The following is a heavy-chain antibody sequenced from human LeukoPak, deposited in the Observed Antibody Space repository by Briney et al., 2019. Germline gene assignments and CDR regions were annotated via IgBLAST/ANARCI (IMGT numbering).Heavy chain of an antibody. V-gene: IGHV3-23*01. J-gene: IGHJ4*02. Sequence: GGSLRLSCTASGFTFSNYAMSWVRQAPGKGLEWVSSISDSGDSTYYADSVKGRFTISRDNAKNSLYLQMNSLRAEDTAVYYCARTVVPAAGLGYWGQGTLVTVSS. D-gene: IGHD2-2*01. CDR2: ISDSGDST. CDR3: ARTVVPAAGLGY. CDR1: GFTFSNYA.